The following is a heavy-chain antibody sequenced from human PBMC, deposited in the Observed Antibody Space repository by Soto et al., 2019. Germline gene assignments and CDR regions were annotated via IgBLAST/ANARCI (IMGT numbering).Heavy chain of an antibody. Sequence: SETLSLTCTVSGGSISSGGYYWSWIRQHPGKGLEWIGYIYYSGSTYYNPSLKSRVTISVDTSKNQFSLKLSSVTAADTAVYYCASAQLAVARWGSRGQGTLVTVSS. D-gene: IGHD6-19*01. CDR2: IYYSGST. J-gene: IGHJ4*02. CDR3: ASAQLAVARWGS. V-gene: IGHV4-31*03. CDR1: GGSISSGGYY.